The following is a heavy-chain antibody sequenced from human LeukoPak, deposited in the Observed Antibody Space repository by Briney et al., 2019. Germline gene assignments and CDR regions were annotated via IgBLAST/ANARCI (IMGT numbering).Heavy chain of an antibody. V-gene: IGHV4-4*07. D-gene: IGHD1-26*01. CDR3: ARDSAARAYDV. Sequence: SETPSLTCNVSGGSMTSYYWSWIRKPAGKGLEWIGRIYTSGSTNYSPSLRSRVAMSVDTSNNHFSLNLSSVTAADTAVYYCARDSAARAYDVWGQGTMVTVSS. J-gene: IGHJ3*01. CDR2: IYTSGST. CDR1: GGSMTSYY.